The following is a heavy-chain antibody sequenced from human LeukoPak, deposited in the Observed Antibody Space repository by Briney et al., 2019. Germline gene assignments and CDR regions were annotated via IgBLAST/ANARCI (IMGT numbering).Heavy chain of an antibody. D-gene: IGHD6-19*01. J-gene: IGHJ4*02. Sequence: GGSLRLSCSASGFTFSSCAMHWVRQAPGMGLEHVSGINDYGTTTHYGDSVRGRVTTSRDDSKNTVHLQMSSLRAEDTAVYYCVKDLSGWYSFDYWGQGTLATVSS. CDR3: VKDLSGWYSFDY. V-gene: IGHV3-64D*09. CDR1: GFTFSSCA. CDR2: INDYGTTT.